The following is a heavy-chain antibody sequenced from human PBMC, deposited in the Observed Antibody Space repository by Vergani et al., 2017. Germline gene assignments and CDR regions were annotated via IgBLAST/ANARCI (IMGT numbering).Heavy chain of an antibody. V-gene: IGHV1-2*02. CDR3: ARNRYSYGGHFDY. CDR2: INPNSGGT. D-gene: IGHD5-18*01. CDR1: GYTFTGYY. J-gene: IGHJ4*02. Sequence: QVQLVQSGAEVKKPGASVKVSCKASGYTFTGYYMHWVRQAPGQGLEWVGWINPNSGGTNYAQKFQGRVTMTRDKSISTAYMELSRLRSDDTAVYYCARNRYSYGGHFDYWGQGTLVTVSS.